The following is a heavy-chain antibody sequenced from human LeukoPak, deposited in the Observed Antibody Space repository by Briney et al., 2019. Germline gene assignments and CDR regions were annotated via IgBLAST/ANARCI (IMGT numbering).Heavy chain of an antibody. CDR3: ARDCSGGSCYPGDY. Sequence: SGGSLRLSCAASGFTVSSNYMSWVRQAPGKGLEWVSVIYSGGSTYYADSVKGRFTISRDNSKNTLYLQMNSLRAEDTAVYYCARDCSGGSCYPGDYWGQGTLVTVSS. V-gene: IGHV3-66*01. CDR2: IYSGGST. J-gene: IGHJ4*02. CDR1: GFTVSSNY. D-gene: IGHD2-15*01.